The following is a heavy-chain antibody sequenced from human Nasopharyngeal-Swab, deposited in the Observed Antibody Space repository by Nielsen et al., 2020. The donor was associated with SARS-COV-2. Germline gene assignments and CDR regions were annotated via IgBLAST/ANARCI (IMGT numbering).Heavy chain of an antibody. CDR3: ARDMVLLPYSGSYPDAFDI. V-gene: IGHV3-23*01. CDR2: ISGSGGST. D-gene: IGHD1-26*01. J-gene: IGHJ3*02. CDR1: GFTFSSYA. Sequence: GEPLKISCAASGFTFSSYAMSWVRPAPGKGLEWVSAISGSGGSTYYADSVKGRFTISRDNSKNTLYLQMNSLRAEDTAVYYCARDMVLLPYSGSYPDAFDIWGQGTMVTVSS.